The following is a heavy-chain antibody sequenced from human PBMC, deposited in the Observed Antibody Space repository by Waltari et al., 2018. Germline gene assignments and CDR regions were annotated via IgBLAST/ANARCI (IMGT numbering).Heavy chain of an antibody. Sequence: QVQLQESGPGLVKSSETLSLTCDVSGYAVNSGFYCCWIRQAPGKGLEWVATIYHDGTTFYNPSLKSRLSVSMDTSKNQISLTLKSVTAADTALYYCSRQVLGYCTSAACRRLESWGQGTLVTVSS. CDR1: GYAVNSGFY. CDR2: IYHDGTT. D-gene: IGHD2-2*03. CDR3: SRQVLGYCTSAACRRLES. J-gene: IGHJ4*02. V-gene: IGHV4-38-2*01.